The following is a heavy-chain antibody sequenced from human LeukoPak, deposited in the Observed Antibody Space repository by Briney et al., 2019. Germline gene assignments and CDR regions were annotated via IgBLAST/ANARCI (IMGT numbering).Heavy chain of an antibody. D-gene: IGHD1-26*01. J-gene: IGHJ2*01. Sequence: GGSLRLSCAASGFTFSSYAMHWVRQAPGKGLEWVAVISYDGSNKYYADSVKGRFTISRDNSKNTLYLHMNTLRAEDTAIYYCAKDRTVGASYWYFDLWGRGTLVTVSS. CDR3: AKDRTVGASYWYFDL. CDR1: GFTFSSYA. V-gene: IGHV3-30*04. CDR2: ISYDGSNK.